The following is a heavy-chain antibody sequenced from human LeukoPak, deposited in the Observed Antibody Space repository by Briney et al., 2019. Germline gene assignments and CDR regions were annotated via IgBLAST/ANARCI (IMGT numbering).Heavy chain of an antibody. J-gene: IGHJ5*02. CDR1: GFIFSNYG. Sequence: GGSLRLSCAASGFIFSNYGMHWVRQTPGKGLEWVAFIHYDGSRPLYVDFVKGRFTISRDNSKSMLYLQMNSLRSDDTAVYYCAKSVRGSDEWVDPWGQGTRVIVSS. CDR3: AKSVRGSDEWVDP. CDR2: IHYDGSRP. D-gene: IGHD1-26*01. V-gene: IGHV3-30*02.